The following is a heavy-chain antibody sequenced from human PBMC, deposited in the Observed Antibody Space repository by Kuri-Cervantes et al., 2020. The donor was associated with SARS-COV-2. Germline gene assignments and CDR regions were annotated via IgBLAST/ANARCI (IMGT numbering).Heavy chain of an antibody. CDR1: GGSISSGDYY. J-gene: IGHJ3*02. CDR3: ARDRGSLEPRWDTIFGVVINSDAFDI. V-gene: IGHV4-30-4*08. Sequence: SETLSLTCTVSGGSISSGDYYWSWIRQPPGKGLEWIGYIYYSGSTYYNPSLKSRVTISVDTSKNQFSLRLSSVTAADTAVYYCARDRGSLEPRWDTIFGVVINSDAFDIWGQGTMVTVSS. D-gene: IGHD3-3*01. CDR2: IYYSGST.